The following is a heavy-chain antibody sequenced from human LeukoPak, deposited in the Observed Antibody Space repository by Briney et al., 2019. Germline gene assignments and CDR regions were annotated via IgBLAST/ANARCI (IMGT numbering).Heavy chain of an antibody. CDR2: ISSSSSYI. Sequence: GGSLRLSCAASGFTFSSYSMSWVRQAPGKGLEWVSSISSSSSYIYYADSVKGRFTISRDNAKNPLSLQMNSLRAEDTAVYYCATGLVIMRFDYWGQGTLVTVSS. D-gene: IGHD3/OR15-3a*01. J-gene: IGHJ4*02. CDR3: ATGLVIMRFDY. CDR1: GFTFSSYS. V-gene: IGHV3-21*01.